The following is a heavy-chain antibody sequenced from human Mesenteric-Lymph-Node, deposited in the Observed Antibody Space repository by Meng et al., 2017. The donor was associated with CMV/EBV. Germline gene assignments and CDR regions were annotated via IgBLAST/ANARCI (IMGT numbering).Heavy chain of an antibody. D-gene: IGHD2/OR15-2a*01. CDR3: ARERGGYCNSTSCSRAFDY. V-gene: IGHV3-48*03. CDR2: ISSSGSSI. Sequence: GESLKISCAASGFTFSSYEMNWVRQAPGKGLEWVSYISSSGSSIYYPDSVKGRFTISRDNAKNSLDLQMNSLRAEDTGVYYCARERGGYCNSTSCSRAFDYWGQGTLVTVSS. J-gene: IGHJ4*02. CDR1: GFTFSSYE.